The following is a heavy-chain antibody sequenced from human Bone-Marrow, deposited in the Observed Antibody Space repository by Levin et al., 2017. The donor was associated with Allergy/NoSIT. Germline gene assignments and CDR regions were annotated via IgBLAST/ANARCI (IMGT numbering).Heavy chain of an antibody. CDR3: ARLRSGSYSFDS. CDR1: RFTFSSYW. V-gene: IGHV3-7*03. CDR2: IKQDGSEK. D-gene: IGHD3-10*01. J-gene: IGHJ4*02. Sequence: GGSLRLSCAASRFTFSSYWMSWVRQAPGKGLEWVANIKQDGSEKNYVDSVKGRFTISRDNAKNSLYLQMNSLRGEDTAVYYCARLRSGSYSFDSWGQGTLVTVSS.